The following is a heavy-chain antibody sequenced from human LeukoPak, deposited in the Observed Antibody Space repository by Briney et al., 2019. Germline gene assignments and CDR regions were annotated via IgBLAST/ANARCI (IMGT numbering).Heavy chain of an antibody. Sequence: SETLSLTCSVSGDYISTYYWSWIRQPPGKGLEWIGYVYYSGSTNYNPSLKSRVTMSVDTSKNQFSLKLTSVTAADTAVYYCARGQHKYDSSGFYLYYFDYWGQGTLVTVSS. CDR1: GDYISTYY. CDR2: VYYSGST. V-gene: IGHV4-59*01. CDR3: ARGQHKYDSSGFYLYYFDY. J-gene: IGHJ4*02. D-gene: IGHD3-22*01.